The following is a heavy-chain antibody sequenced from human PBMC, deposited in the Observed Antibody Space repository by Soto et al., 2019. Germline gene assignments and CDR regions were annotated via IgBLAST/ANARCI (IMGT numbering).Heavy chain of an antibody. D-gene: IGHD3-22*01. CDR3: ARGGSHYFDSSGHYPPTSWGMDV. CDR1: GYTFTSYD. CDR2: MNPNSGHT. J-gene: IGHJ6*02. V-gene: IGHV1-8*01. Sequence: ASVKVSCKTSGYTFTSYDINWVRQATGRGLEWMGRMNPNSGHTGCAQKFQGRITMTRSTSVSTAYMERSSLRSEDTAVYYCARGGSHYFDSSGHYPPTSWGMDVWGQGTTVTVSS.